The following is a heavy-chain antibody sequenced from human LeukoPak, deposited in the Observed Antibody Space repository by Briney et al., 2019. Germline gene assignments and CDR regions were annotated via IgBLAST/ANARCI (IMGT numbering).Heavy chain of an antibody. CDR1: GGSISGYH. J-gene: IGHJ5*02. D-gene: IGHD4-17*01. Sequence: SETLSLNCTVSGGSISGYHWSWIRQSAGKGLEWIGRINSRGSTDYRPSLKSRVAMSVDTSKNQFSLKLNSVTAADTAVYYCVRAGDYGDYVGWFDPWGQGTLVTVSS. CDR3: VRAGDYGDYVGWFDP. CDR2: INSRGST. V-gene: IGHV4-4*07.